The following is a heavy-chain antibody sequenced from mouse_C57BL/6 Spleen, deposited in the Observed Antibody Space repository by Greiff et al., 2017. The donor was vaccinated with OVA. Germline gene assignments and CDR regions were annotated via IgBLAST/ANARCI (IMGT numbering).Heavy chain of an antibody. CDR3: ARTGNYGYYYAMDY. J-gene: IGHJ4*01. CDR1: GFTFSDYG. D-gene: IGHD2-1*01. Sequence: EVKLMESGGGLVKPGGSLKLSCAASGFTFSDYGMHWVRQAPEKGLEWVAYISSGSSTIYYADTVKGRFTISRDNAKNTLFLQMTSLRSEDTAMYYCARTGNYGYYYAMDYWGQGTSVTVSS. CDR2: ISSGSSTI. V-gene: IGHV5-17*01.